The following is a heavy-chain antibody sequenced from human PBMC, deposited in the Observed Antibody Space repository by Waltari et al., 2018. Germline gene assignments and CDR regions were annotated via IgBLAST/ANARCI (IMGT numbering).Heavy chain of an antibody. CDR1: GYTFTSFG. CDR2: MSAYEGNT. D-gene: IGHD2-2*01. V-gene: IGHV1-18*01. CDR3: ARTGRFCRLTNCPLESDY. Sequence: QVQLVQSGAEVKTPGASVKVSCKASGYTFTSFGITWVRQAPGQGLEWMGWMSAYEGNTNYEQKLQDRVTMTTDTSTNTAYLEMRSLRSDDTAVYYCARTGRFCRLTNCPLESDYWGQGTLVTVSS. J-gene: IGHJ4*02.